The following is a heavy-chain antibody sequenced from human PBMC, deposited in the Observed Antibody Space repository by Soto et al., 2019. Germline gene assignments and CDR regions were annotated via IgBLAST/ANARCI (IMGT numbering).Heavy chain of an antibody. CDR2: ISYDGSNK. D-gene: IGHD3-10*01. Sequence: GGSLRLSGAASGFTFSSYGMHWVRQAPGKGLEWVAVISYDGSNKYYADSVKGRFTISRDNSKNTLYLQMNSLRAEDTAVYYCAKGAHYYGSGSYSYYYYYGMDVWGQGTTVTVSS. CDR3: AKGAHYYGSGSYSYYYYYGMDV. J-gene: IGHJ6*02. V-gene: IGHV3-30*18. CDR1: GFTFSSYG.